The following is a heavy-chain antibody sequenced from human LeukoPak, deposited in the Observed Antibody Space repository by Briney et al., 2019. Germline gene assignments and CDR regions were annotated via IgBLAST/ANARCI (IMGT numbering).Heavy chain of an antibody. Sequence: SETLSLTCTVSGGSISSSDYYWGWIRQPPGKGLEWIGSIYYSGCTYHNPSLKSRVTISIDTSKNQFSLRLTSVTAADTAVYYCARHFTTVTPWYFDYWGQGTLVTVSS. D-gene: IGHD4-17*01. CDR2: IYYSGCT. J-gene: IGHJ4*02. V-gene: IGHV4-39*01. CDR1: GGSISSSDYY. CDR3: ARHFTTVTPWYFDY.